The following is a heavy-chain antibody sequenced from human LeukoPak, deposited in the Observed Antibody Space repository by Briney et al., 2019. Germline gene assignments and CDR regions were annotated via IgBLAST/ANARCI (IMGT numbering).Heavy chain of an antibody. CDR3: AKAKSYYSNYDC. CDR1: GFTFSNYA. D-gene: IGHD4-11*01. J-gene: IGHJ4*02. CDR2: ISGIGTST. V-gene: IGHV3-23*01. Sequence: GGSLRLSCAASGFTFSNYAMTWVRQAPGKGLEWVSIISGIGTSTYYADSVKGRFTISRDNSKNTLYLQVNSLRAEDTAVYYCAKAKSYYSNYDCWGQGTLVTVSS.